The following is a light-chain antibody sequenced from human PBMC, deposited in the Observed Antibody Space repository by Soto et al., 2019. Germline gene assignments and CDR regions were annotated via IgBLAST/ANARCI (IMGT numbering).Light chain of an antibody. J-gene: IGKJ3*01. CDR1: QGISSA. CDR3: QQPAA. Sequence: ALQLTQSPSSLSASVGDRVTITCRASQGISSALAWYQQKPGKAPKLLIYDASSLESGVPSRFSGSGSGTDFTLTISSLQPEDFATYYCQQPAAFGPGTKVDIK. V-gene: IGKV1-13*02. CDR2: DAS.